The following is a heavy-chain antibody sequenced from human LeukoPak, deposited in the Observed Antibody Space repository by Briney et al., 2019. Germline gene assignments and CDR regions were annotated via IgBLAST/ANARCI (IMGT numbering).Heavy chain of an antibody. D-gene: IGHD3-10*01. V-gene: IGHV1-69*01. CDR3: ARSLKDYGSGSYYNPRYYYYYMDV. CDR1: GGTFSSYA. J-gene: IGHJ6*03. Sequence: SSVKVSCKASGGTFSSYAFSWVRQAPGQGLEWMGGIIPIFGTANYAQKFQGRVTITADELRSTAYMELSSLRSEDTAVYYCARSLKDYGSGSYYNPRYYYYYMDVWGKGTTVTISS. CDR2: IIPIFGTA.